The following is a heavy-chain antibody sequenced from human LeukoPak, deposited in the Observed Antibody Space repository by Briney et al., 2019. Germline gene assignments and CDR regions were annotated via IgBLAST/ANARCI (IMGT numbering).Heavy chain of an antibody. V-gene: IGHV4-59*01. CDR1: GGSISSYY. CDR2: IYYSGST. CDR3: ARTPITMVRGVMVWDYGMDV. D-gene: IGHD3-10*01. Sequence: SETLSLTCTVSGGSISSYYWSWIRQPPGKGLEWIGYIYYSGSTNYNPSLKSRVTISVDTSKNQFSLKLSSVTAADTAVYYCARTPITMVRGVMVWDYGMDVWGQGTTVTVSS. J-gene: IGHJ6*02.